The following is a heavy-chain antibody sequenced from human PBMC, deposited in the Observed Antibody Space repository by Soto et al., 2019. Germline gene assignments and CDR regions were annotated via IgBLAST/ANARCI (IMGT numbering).Heavy chain of an antibody. CDR2: IYYSGST. CDR3: ARSPLIAAAGMSWFDP. CDR1: GGSISSYY. Sequence: TSETLSLTCTVSGGSISSYYWSLIRQPPGKGLEWIGYIYYSGSTNYNPSLKSRVTISVDTSKNQFSLKLSSVTAADTAVYYCARSPLIAAAGMSWFDPWGQGTLVTVSS. D-gene: IGHD6-13*01. V-gene: IGHV4-59*01. J-gene: IGHJ5*02.